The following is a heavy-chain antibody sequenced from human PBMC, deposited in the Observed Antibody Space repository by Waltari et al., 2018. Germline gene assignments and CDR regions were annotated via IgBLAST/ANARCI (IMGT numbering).Heavy chain of an antibody. J-gene: IGHJ4*02. D-gene: IGHD2-21*02. CDR2: ITGDGSVT. CDR3: ARYVVVTAGDY. V-gene: IGHV3-74*03. Sequence: LVESGGGLVQPGGSLRLSCEASGFTFGTYWMHWVRQAPGKGLVWVGRITGDGSVTTYAASVKGRFTISRDNVKNTLFLQMNSLRDEDTAVYYCARYVVVTAGDYWGQGALVTVSS. CDR1: GFTFGTYW.